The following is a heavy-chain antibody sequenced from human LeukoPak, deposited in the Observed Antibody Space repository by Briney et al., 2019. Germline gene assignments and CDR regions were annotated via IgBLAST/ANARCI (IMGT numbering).Heavy chain of an antibody. CDR1: GYNFNDFG. V-gene: IGHV1-18*01. CDR3: AREATGRAFDP. Sequence: ASVKVSCRASGYNFNDFGVTWVRQARGQGLEWMGWISALTGDTNYAQKFQGRLTMTTDTSTDTAYMEMRGLRSDDTAVYYCAREATGRAFDPWGQGTLVVASS. D-gene: IGHD1-14*01. J-gene: IGHJ5*02. CDR2: ISALTGDT.